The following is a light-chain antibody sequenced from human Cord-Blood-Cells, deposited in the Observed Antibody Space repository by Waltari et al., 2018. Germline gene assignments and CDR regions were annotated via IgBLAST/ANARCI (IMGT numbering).Light chain of an antibody. CDR3: SSYTSSSTLV. Sequence: QSALTHPASVSGSPGQSITISCTGTRSDVGGYNYVSWYQQHPGKAPKLMIYEVSNRPSGVSNRFSGSKSGNTASLTISGLQAEDEADYYCSSYTSSSTLVFGGGTKLTVL. V-gene: IGLV2-14*01. CDR1: RSDVGGYNY. J-gene: IGLJ2*01. CDR2: EVS.